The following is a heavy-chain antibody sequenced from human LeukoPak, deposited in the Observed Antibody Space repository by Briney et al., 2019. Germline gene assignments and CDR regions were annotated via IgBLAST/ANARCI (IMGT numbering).Heavy chain of an antibody. CDR3: ARDRGLGLADS. CDR1: GVIFSSYT. J-gene: IGHJ4*02. CDR2: ITPVSDLA. Sequence: SVKVSCKASGVIFSSYTFSWVRQAPGQGLEWMGKITPVSDLAHYAQKFQGRVTFTADTHAGTTCMELRSLRSEDTAVYYCARDRGLGLADSWGQGTLVSVSS. D-gene: IGHD3-16*01. V-gene: IGHV1-69*04.